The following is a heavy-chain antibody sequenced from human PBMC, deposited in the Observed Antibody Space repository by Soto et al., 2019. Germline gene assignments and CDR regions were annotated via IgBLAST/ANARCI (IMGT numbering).Heavy chain of an antibody. J-gene: IGHJ6*02. CDR1: GYTFTGYY. D-gene: IGHD2-2*01. CDR3: ARERYQVISDGMDV. V-gene: IGHV1-2*02. Sequence: ASVKVSCKASGYTFTGYYVHWVREAPGQGLEWMGWVNPETGGTSYAQKFQGRVTLSRDTSINTAYLELSRLRFDDAAVYFCARERYQVISDGMDVWGQGTTVTVSS. CDR2: VNPETGGT.